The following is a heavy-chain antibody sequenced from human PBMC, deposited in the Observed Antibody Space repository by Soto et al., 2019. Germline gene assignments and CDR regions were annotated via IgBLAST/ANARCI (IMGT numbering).Heavy chain of an antibody. Sequence: GGSLRLSCAASGFTFSSYWMSWVRQAPGKGLEWVANIKEDGSEKYYVDSVKGRFTISRDNAKHSLYLQLNSLRAEDTAVYYCARNPPRGESSKYATTYWGQGTLVTVSS. CDR2: IKEDGSEK. J-gene: IGHJ4*02. CDR1: GFTFSSYW. D-gene: IGHD4-4*01. CDR3: ARNPPRGESSKYATTY. V-gene: IGHV3-7*03.